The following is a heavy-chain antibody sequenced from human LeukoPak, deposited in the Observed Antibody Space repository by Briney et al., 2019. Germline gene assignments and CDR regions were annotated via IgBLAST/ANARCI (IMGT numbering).Heavy chain of an antibody. Sequence: PGGSLRLSCAASGFTFSSYSMNWVRQAPGKGLEWVGSVYYSGKTFYSPSLESRVTISVDTSKNHFSLRLISVTAADTAMYYCARHEHKAVAGDTWGQGTLVTVSS. CDR2: VYYSGKT. CDR1: GFTFSSYSMN. CDR3: ARHEHKAVAGDT. V-gene: IGHV4-59*05. J-gene: IGHJ5*02. D-gene: IGHD6-19*01.